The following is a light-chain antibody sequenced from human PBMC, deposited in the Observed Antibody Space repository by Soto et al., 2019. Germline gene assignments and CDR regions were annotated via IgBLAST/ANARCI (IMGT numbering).Light chain of an antibody. CDR3: QSYDSSLSAWV. V-gene: IGLV1-40*01. J-gene: IGLJ2*01. CDR1: SSNIGAGYD. Sequence: QSVLTQPPSVSGAPGQRVTISCTGSSSNIGAGYDVHWYQQLPGTAPKLLVYGYNNRPSGVPDRFSVSKSGTSAPLTITGLQTEDEADYYCQSYDSSLSAWVFGGGTKVTV. CDR2: GYN.